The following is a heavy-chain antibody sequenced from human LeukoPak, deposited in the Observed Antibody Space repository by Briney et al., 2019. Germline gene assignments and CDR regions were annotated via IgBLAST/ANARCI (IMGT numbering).Heavy chain of an antibody. D-gene: IGHD3-10*01. CDR1: GFTFSSYG. CDR2: IRYDGSNK. V-gene: IGHV3-30*02. J-gene: IGHJ5*02. CDR3: AKDRDYYGSGSYYNSNWFDP. Sequence: GGSLRLSCAASGFTFSSYGMHWVRQAPGKGLEWVAFIRYDGSNKYYADSVKGRFTISRDNSKNTLYLQMNSLRAEDTAVYYRAKDRDYYGSGSYYNSNWFDPWGQGTLVTVSS.